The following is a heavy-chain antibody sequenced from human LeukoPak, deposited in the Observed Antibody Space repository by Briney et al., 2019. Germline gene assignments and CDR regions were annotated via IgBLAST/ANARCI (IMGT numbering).Heavy chain of an antibody. J-gene: IGHJ4*02. Sequence: GGSLRLSCAASGFKFDNYEMSWVRQAPGKGLEWVAFIRYDGSNKYYADSVKGRFTISRDNSKNTLYLQMNSLRAEDTAVYYCAKSGGIVVVVAATIDYWGQGTLVTVSS. V-gene: IGHV3-30*02. CDR1: GFKFDNYE. CDR2: IRYDGSNK. D-gene: IGHD2-15*01. CDR3: AKSGGIVVVVAATIDY.